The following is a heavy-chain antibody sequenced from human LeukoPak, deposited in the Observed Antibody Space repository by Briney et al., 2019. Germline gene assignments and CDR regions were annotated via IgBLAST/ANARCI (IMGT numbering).Heavy chain of an antibody. CDR3: ARSYYDSSGYYYPTHNDY. CDR1: GGSISSSSYY. J-gene: IGHJ4*02. D-gene: IGHD3-22*01. Sequence: SETLSLTCTVSGGSISSSSYYRGWIRQPPGKGLEWIGSIYYSGSTYYNPSLKSRVTISVDTSKNQFSLKLSSVTAADTAVYYCARSYYDSSGYYYPTHNDYWGQGTLVTVSS. V-gene: IGHV4-39*01. CDR2: IYYSGST.